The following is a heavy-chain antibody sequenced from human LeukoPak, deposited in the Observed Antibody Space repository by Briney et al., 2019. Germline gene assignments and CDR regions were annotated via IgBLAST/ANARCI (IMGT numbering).Heavy chain of an antibody. CDR1: GFTFSDHY. J-gene: IGHJ4*02. Sequence: GGSLRLSCAASGFTFSDHYMDWVRQAPGKGLEWVGRTRNKANSYTTEYAASVKGRFIISRDDSKNSLYLQMNSLKTEDTAVYYCARGDSSGWYFFDYWGQGTLVTVSS. CDR2: TRNKANSYTT. D-gene: IGHD6-19*01. V-gene: IGHV3-72*01. CDR3: ARGDSSGWYFFDY.